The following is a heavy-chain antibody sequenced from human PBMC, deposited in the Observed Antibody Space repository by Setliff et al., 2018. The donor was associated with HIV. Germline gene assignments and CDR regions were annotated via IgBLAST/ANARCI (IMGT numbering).Heavy chain of an antibody. CDR1: GDTFNSEV. CDR3: AKADPRTTLGFCSGGNCYTGQFFYAMDV. V-gene: IGHV1-69*06. Sequence: SVKVSCKASGDTFNSEVITWVRQAPGQGLEWMGGILPMSGTTKYAEKFQGRLTITSDKSTNSVYMEMTSPRSEDTAVYYCAKADPRTTLGFCSGGNCYTGQFFYAMDVWGQGTTVTVSS. D-gene: IGHD2-15*01. CDR2: ILPMSGTT. J-gene: IGHJ6*02.